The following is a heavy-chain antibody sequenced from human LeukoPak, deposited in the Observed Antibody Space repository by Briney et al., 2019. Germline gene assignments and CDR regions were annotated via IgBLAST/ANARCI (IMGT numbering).Heavy chain of an antibody. D-gene: IGHD3-3*01. CDR3: ARGRSSGYSDY. CDR1: GGSISSSNYY. J-gene: IGHJ4*02. Sequence: SETLSLTCTVSGGSISSSNYYLAWIRQPPGKGLEWIGTIYYSGSTYYNPSLKSRVTVSLDTPKTQFSLKLTSVTAADTAVYYCARGRSSGYSDYWGQGTLVTVSS. V-gene: IGHV4-39*01. CDR2: IYYSGST.